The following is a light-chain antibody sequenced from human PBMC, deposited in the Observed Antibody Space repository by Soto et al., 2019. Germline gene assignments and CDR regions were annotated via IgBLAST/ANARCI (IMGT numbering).Light chain of an antibody. Sequence: ENVLTQSPATLSLSPGERATLSCRASQSVGSYLAWYQHKPGQTPKLLIYDASNRATGIPARFSGSGSGTDSTLTISSLEPEDFAIYYCQQRGNWPLTFGGGTKVEIK. CDR3: QQRGNWPLT. CDR1: QSVGSY. CDR2: DAS. J-gene: IGKJ4*01. V-gene: IGKV3-11*01.